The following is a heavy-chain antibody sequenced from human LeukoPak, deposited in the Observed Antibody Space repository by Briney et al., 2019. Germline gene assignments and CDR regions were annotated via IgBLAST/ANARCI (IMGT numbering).Heavy chain of an antibody. D-gene: IGHD3-10*01. CDR3: ARDRGSGTMPKYYFDY. CDR1: GFTFSSYA. Sequence: GGSLRLSCAASGFTFSSYAMHWVRQAPGKGLEYVSAISSNGGSTYYANSVKGRFTISRDNSKNTLYLQMGSLRAEDMAVYYCARDRGSGTMPKYYFDYWGQGTLVTVSS. V-gene: IGHV3-64*01. J-gene: IGHJ4*02. CDR2: ISSNGGST.